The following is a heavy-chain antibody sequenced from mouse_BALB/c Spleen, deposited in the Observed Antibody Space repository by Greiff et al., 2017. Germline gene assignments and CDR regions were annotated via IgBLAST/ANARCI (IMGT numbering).Heavy chain of an antibody. CDR2: IWSGGGT. CDR1: GFSLTSYG. V-gene: IGHV2-2*02. J-gene: IGHJ3*01. Sequence: VQLVESGPGLVQPSQSLSITCTVSGFSLTSYGVHWVRQSPGKGLEWLGVIWSGGGTDYNAAYISRRSISKDNSKSQVFFKMNSLQANDTAIYYCARNDDGYPFAYWGQGTLVTVSA. D-gene: IGHD2-3*01. CDR3: ARNDDGYPFAY.